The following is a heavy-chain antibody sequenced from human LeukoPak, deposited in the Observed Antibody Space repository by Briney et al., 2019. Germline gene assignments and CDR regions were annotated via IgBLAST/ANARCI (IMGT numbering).Heavy chain of an antibody. CDR2: ISAYNGNT. CDR1: GYTFTSYG. J-gene: IGHJ4*02. Sequence: ASVKVSCKASGYTFTSYGISWMRQAPGQGLEWMGWISAYNGNTNYAQKLQGRVTMTTDTSTSTAYMELRSLRSDDTAVYYCARVYYDYVWGSYRSIDYWGQGTLVTVSS. D-gene: IGHD3-16*02. V-gene: IGHV1-18*01. CDR3: ARVYYDYVWGSYRSIDY.